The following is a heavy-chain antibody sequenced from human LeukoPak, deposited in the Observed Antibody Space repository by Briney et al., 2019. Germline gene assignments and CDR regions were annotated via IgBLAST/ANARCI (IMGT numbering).Heavy chain of an antibody. J-gene: IGHJ4*02. CDR3: TRRSIAAAGYDY. V-gene: IGHV3-73*01. D-gene: IGHD6-13*01. Sequence: AGGSLRLSCAASGFTFSGSAMHWVRQASGKGLEWVGRIRSKANSYATAYAASVKGRFTISRDDSKNTAYLQMNSLKTEDTAVYYCTRRSIAAAGYDYWGQGTLVTVSS. CDR2: IRSKANSYAT. CDR1: GFTFSGSA.